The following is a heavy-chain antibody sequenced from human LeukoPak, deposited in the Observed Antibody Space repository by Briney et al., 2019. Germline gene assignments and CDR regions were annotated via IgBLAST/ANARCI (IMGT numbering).Heavy chain of an antibody. D-gene: IGHD3-9*01. CDR2: ISGSGGST. Sequence: GGTLRLSCAASGFTFSSYGMSWVRQAPGKGLEWVSAISGSGGSTYYADSVKGRFTISRDNSKNTLYLQMNSLRAEDTAVYYCAKGGNYDILTGYYTTTGFDYWGQGTLVTVSS. CDR3: AKGGNYDILTGYYTTTGFDY. J-gene: IGHJ4*02. V-gene: IGHV3-23*01. CDR1: GFTFSSYG.